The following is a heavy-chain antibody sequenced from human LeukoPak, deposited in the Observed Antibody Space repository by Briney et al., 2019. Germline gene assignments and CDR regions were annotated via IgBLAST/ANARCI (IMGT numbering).Heavy chain of an antibody. CDR1: GYSISSGYY. CDR3: ARRPPLPGIAVAGLADY. V-gene: IGHV4-38-2*01. J-gene: IGHJ4*02. D-gene: IGHD6-19*01. Sequence: KPSETLSLTCSFSGYSISSGYYWGWIRQPPGQGLEWIGNIYHSGSTYYNPSLKSRVTISVDTSKNQFSLKLSSVTAADTAVYYCARRPPLPGIAVAGLADYWGQGTLVTVSS. CDR2: IYHSGST.